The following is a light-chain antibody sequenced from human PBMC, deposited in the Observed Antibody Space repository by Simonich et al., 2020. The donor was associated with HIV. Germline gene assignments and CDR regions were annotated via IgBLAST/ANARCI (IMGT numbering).Light chain of an antibody. J-gene: IGLJ1*01. CDR2: DDS. CDR3: QGWETTSDHHYV. CDR1: KIGSKS. V-gene: IGLV3-21*03. Sequence: SYVLTQPPSVSVAPGKTARITCGGKKIGSKSVHWYQQKPGQAPVLGVSDDSDRPSGIPERFAGSNSGNTATLTISRVEAGDEADYFCQGWETTSDHHYVFGTGTKVTVL.